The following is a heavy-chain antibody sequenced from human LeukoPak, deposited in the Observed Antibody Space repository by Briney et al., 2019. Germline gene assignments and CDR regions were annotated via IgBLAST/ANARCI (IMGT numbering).Heavy chain of an antibody. CDR2: IYPRDSHT. V-gene: IGHV5-51*01. J-gene: IGHJ6*03. Sequence: GEALQISFHASGYRFTYYWIGWVRQMPGKGREWRGIIYPRDSHTIYSPSFQGQVTVSADKSITTAYLQWSSLKASDTAIYYCTRVDFYYYYMDFWGKGTTVSVSS. CDR3: TRVDFYYYYMDF. CDR1: GYRFTYYW.